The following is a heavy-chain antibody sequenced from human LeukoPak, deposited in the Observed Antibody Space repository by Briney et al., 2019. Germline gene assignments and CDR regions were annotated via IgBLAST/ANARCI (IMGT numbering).Heavy chain of an antibody. CDR3: ARDPNYGGNSGEFDY. CDR1: GYTFTGYY. V-gene: IGHV1-2*02. Sequence: ASVKVSCKAYGYTFTGYYMHWVRHAPGQGLEWMGWINPNSGGTNYAQKFQGRVTMTRDTSTSTAYMELGRLRSDDTAVYYCARDPNYGGNSGEFDYWGQGTLVTVSS. D-gene: IGHD4-23*01. CDR2: INPNSGGT. J-gene: IGHJ4*02.